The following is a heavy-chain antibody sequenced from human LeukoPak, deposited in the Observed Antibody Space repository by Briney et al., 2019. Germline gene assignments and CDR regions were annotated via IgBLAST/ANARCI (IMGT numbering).Heavy chain of an antibody. CDR3: ARSTGAVAGTHY. CDR1: GFTFSSYG. CDR2: IWYDGSNK. Sequence: PGGSLRLSCAASGFTFSSYGMHWVRQAPGKGLEWVAVIWYDGSNKYYADSVKGRFTISRDNSKNTLYLQMNSLRAEDTAVYYCARSTGAVAGTHYWGQGTLVTVSS. V-gene: IGHV3-33*01. D-gene: IGHD6-19*01. J-gene: IGHJ4*02.